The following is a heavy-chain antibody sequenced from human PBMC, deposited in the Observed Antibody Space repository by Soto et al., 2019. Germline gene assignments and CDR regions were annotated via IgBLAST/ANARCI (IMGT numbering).Heavy chain of an antibody. CDR1: GFTFSSYA. CDR3: AKDLKDYGSGSYPKPIDY. Sequence: RGSLRLSCAASGFTFSSYAMSWVRQAPGKGLEWVSAISGSGGSTYYADSVKGRFTISRDNSKNTLYLQMNSLRAEDTAVYYCAKDLKDYGSGSYPKPIDYWGQGTLVTVSS. J-gene: IGHJ4*02. D-gene: IGHD3-10*01. V-gene: IGHV3-23*01. CDR2: ISGSGGST.